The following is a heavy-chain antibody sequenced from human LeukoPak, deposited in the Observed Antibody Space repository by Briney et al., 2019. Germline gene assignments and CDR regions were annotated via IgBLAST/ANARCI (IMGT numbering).Heavy chain of an antibody. CDR3: ARLVVPAAKKDAFDI. J-gene: IGHJ3*02. Sequence: ASVKLSCKASGYTFTSYGISWVRQAPGQGLEWMAWISAYNGNTSYAQKLQGRVTMTTDTSTSTAYMEQRSLRSDDTAVYYCARLVVPAAKKDAFDIWGQGTMVTVSS. D-gene: IGHD2-2*01. V-gene: IGHV1-18*01. CDR2: ISAYNGNT. CDR1: GYTFTSYG.